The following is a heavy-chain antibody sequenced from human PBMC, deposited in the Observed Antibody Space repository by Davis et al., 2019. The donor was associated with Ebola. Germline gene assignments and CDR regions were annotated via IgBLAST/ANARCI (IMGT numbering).Heavy chain of an antibody. V-gene: IGHV4-59*01. CDR1: GGSINNNY. J-gene: IGHJ3*02. Sequence: SETLSLTCTVSGGSINNNYWSWIRQPPGKELEWIGYIFYSGRINYNPSLKSRVTISVDTSKNQFSLTLSSVTAADMAVYYCARDSDAFDIWSQGTMVTVSS. CDR2: IFYSGRI. CDR3: ARDSDAFDI.